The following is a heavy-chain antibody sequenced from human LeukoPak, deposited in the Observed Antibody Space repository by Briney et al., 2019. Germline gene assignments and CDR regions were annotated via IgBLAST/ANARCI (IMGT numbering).Heavy chain of an antibody. CDR2: VNHSGST. CDR3: ARVKSCSSTSCYTGYYYYYYMDV. Sequence: PSETLSLTCAVYGGSFSGYYWSWIRQPPGKGLEWIGEVNHSGSTNYNPSLKSRVTISVDTSKNQFSLKLSSVTAADTAVYYCARVKSCSSTSCYTGYYYYYYMDVWGKGTTVTVSS. CDR1: GGSFSGYY. J-gene: IGHJ6*03. D-gene: IGHD2-2*02. V-gene: IGHV4-34*01.